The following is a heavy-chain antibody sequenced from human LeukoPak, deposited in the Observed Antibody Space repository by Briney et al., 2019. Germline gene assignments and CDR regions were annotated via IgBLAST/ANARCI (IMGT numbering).Heavy chain of an antibody. V-gene: IGHV4-4*02. Sequence: PSGTLSLTCAVSGGSISSSNWWSWVRQPPGKGLEWIGEIYHSGSTNYNPSLKSRVTISVDTSKNQFSLKLSSVTAADTAVYYCNYYYDSSGYYPLDYWGQGTLVTVSS. D-gene: IGHD3-22*01. J-gene: IGHJ4*02. CDR2: IYHSGST. CDR1: GGSISSSNW. CDR3: NYYYDSSGYYPLDY.